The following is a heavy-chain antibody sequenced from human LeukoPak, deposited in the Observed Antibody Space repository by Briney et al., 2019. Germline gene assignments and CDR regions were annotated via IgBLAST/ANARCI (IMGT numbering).Heavy chain of an antibody. Sequence: PSQTLSLTCTVSGGSISSGGYYWSWIRQHPGKGLEWIGYIYYSGSTYYNPPLKSRVTISVDTSKNQFSLKLSSVTAADTAVYYCASRDGYNYVSAFDIWGQGTMVTVSS. CDR1: GGSISSGGYY. J-gene: IGHJ3*02. D-gene: IGHD5-24*01. CDR2: IYYSGST. CDR3: ASRDGYNYVSAFDI. V-gene: IGHV4-31*03.